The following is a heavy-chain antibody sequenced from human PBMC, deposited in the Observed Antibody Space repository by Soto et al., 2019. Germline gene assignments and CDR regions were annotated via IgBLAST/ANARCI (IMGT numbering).Heavy chain of an antibody. V-gene: IGHV3-53*04. J-gene: IGHJ5*02. CDR1: GFTVSSNY. CDR3: ARGRDCGGDCPNWFDP. CDR2: IYSGGST. Sequence: EVQLVESGGGLVQPGGSLRLSCAASGFTVSSNYMSWVRQAPGKGLEWVSVIYSGGSTYYADSVKGRFTISRHNSKNTLNLQMTSLRAEDTAVYYCARGRDCGGDCPNWFDPWGQGTLVTVSS. D-gene: IGHD2-21*02.